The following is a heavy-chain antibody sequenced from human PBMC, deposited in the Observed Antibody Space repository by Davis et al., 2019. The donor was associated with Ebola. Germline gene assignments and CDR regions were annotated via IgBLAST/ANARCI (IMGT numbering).Heavy chain of an antibody. CDR2: IYYSGST. CDR3: ARLHNFYSTQYYFDS. D-gene: IGHD3-3*01. Sequence: SETLSLTCTVSGGSISSSSYYWGWLRQPPGKGLEWIGSIYYSGSTYYNPSLKSRVTISLDTSKNQFSLKLSSVTAADTAVYYCARLHNFYSTQYYFDSWGQGTLVTVSS. V-gene: IGHV4-39*01. CDR1: GGSISSSSYY. J-gene: IGHJ4*02.